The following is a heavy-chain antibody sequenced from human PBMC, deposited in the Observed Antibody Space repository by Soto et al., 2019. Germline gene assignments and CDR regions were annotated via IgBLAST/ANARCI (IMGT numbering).Heavy chain of an antibody. CDR3: ARDYGSGPYGMDV. V-gene: IGHV1-69*01. J-gene: IGHJ6*02. Sequence: QVQLVQSGAEVKKPGSSVKVSCKASGGTFSSYAISWVRQAPGQGLEWMVGIIPIFGTANYAQKFQGRVTITADESTSTDYMELRSLRSEDTDVYYWARDYGSGPYGMDVWGQGTTVTVSS. D-gene: IGHD3-10*01. CDR2: IIPIFGTA. CDR1: GGTFSSYA.